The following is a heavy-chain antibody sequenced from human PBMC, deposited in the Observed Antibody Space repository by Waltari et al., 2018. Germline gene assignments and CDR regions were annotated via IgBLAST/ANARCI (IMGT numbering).Heavy chain of an antibody. V-gene: IGHV1-46*01. J-gene: IGHJ5*02. CDR2: INPRVRRT. Sequence: QVQLVQSGAEVKSPGASVKIACKASGYIFSNFHIHWVRQAPGQGLEWMGIINPRVRRTSYEQKFQARVTMTMDMSTNTVYMNLSSLRSEDTAVYYCARDAHYDDTSGNEMYKWLDPWGQGTQVTVSS. D-gene: IGHD3-16*01. CDR1: GYIFSNFH. CDR3: ARDAHYDDTSGNEMYKWLDP.